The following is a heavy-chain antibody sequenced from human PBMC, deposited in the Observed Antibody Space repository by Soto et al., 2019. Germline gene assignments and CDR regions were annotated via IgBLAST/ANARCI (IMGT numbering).Heavy chain of an antibody. CDR1: VFTVISNY. Sequence: GGSLRLSCTASVFTVISNYMNWVRQAPGKGLEWVSCLYSDSSTYYADSVKGRFTISRDNSKNTLYLYMSSLRVEDTAVYYCARDQFYGSASSNNLYSYYYGMDVWGRRTTVTVSS. CDR2: LYSDSST. J-gene: IGHJ6*02. CDR3: ARDQFYGSASSNNLYSYYYGMDV. D-gene: IGHD3-10*01. V-gene: IGHV3-53*01.